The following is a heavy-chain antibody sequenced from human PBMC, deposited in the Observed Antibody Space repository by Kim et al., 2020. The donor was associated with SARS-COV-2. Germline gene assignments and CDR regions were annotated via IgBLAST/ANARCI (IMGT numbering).Heavy chain of an antibody. CDR3: AREGSSSWYSYYYGMDV. D-gene: IGHD6-13*01. CDR1: GFTFSSYS. Sequence: GGSLRLSCAASGFTFSSYSMNWVRQAPGKGLEWVSSISSSSSYIYYADSVKGRFTISRDNAKNSLYLQMNSLRAEDTAVYYCAREGSSSWYSYYYGMDVWGQGTTVTVSS. J-gene: IGHJ6*02. V-gene: IGHV3-21*01. CDR2: ISSSSSYI.